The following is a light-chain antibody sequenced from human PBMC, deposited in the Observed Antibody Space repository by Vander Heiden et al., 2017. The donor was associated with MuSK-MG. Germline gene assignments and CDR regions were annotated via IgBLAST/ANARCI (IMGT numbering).Light chain of an antibody. CDR1: QSISGW. V-gene: IGKV1-5*01. CDR2: DAL. Sequence: DIQMTQSPSTLSASVGDRVTITCRASQSISGWLAWYQQKPGKAPTLLIYDALSLETGVPSRFSGSGSGTEFTLTISSLQPDDFATYFCQQYSSSLTFGGGTKVEIK. CDR3: QQYSSSLT. J-gene: IGKJ4*01.